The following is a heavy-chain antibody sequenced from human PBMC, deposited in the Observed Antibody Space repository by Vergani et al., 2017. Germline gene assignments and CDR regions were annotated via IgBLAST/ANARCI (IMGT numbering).Heavy chain of an antibody. CDR1: GFTFSAYS. CDR2: IGVSDNSI. Sequence: DVRLVESGGGVVQPGGSLRLSCAASGFTFSAYSMNWGRQTPGKGLEWISYIGVSDNSIYYADAVMGRFAISRDNARNLLFLQMNSRIADDSALYFCVRDPDYSTFDSWGQGTLVTVS. D-gene: IGHD4-11*01. J-gene: IGHJ4*02. CDR3: VRDPDYSTFDS. V-gene: IGHV3-48*01.